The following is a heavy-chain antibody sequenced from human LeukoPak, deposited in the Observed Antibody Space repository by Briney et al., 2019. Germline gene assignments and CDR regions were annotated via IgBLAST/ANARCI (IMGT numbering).Heavy chain of an antibody. D-gene: IGHD2-21*01. V-gene: IGHV3-7*03. CDR2: IKQDGSEE. Sequence: GGSLRLSCAASGFTFSSYYMTWVRQAPGKGLEWVANIKQDGSEEYYVDSVKGRFTISRDNAKNTLYLQMNSLRVEDTAVYYCAKGHIGDSGYYYFDLWGRGTLVTVSS. CDR1: GFTFSSYY. CDR3: AKGHIGDSGYYYFDL. J-gene: IGHJ2*01.